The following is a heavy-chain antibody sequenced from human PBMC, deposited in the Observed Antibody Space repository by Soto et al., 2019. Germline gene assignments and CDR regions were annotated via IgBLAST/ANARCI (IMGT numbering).Heavy chain of an antibody. Sequence: SETLSLTCGVSGYSITSGFYWGWVRQSPGKGLEWIGSISYSAKTFYNPSLASRLSIAMDTSMNQFSLRLTSVTAEDTALYYCTRGAGAPWVRFDSWGQGTLVTVSS. CDR1: GYSITSGFY. J-gene: IGHJ4*02. D-gene: IGHD3-22*01. CDR3: TRGAGAPWVRFDS. CDR2: ISYSAKT. V-gene: IGHV4-38-2*01.